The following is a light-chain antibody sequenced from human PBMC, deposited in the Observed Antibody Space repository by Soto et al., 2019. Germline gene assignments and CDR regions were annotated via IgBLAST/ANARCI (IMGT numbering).Light chain of an antibody. CDR2: EVN. Sequence: QSALTQPPSASGSPGQSVTISCSGTSSDVGGYNYVSWYQQHPGRAPKLIIFEVNRRPSGVPDRFSGFKSGNTASLTVSGIHAEDEADYYCSSYVAINNVVFGTGTKLTVL. CDR3: SSYVAINNVV. CDR1: SSDVGGYNY. V-gene: IGLV2-8*01. J-gene: IGLJ1*01.